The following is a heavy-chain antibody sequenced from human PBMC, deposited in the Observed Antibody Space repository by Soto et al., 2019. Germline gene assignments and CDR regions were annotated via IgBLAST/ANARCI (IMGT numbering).Heavy chain of an antibody. CDR1: GGSVSSSSYY. D-gene: IGHD3-22*01. CDR3: ARRGYYDSSGYYRRDY. Sequence: SETLSLTCTVSGGSVSSSSYYWGWIRQPPGKGLEWIGSIYYSGSTYYNPSLKSRVTISVDTSKNQFSLKLSSVTAADTAVYYCARRGYYDSSGYYRRDYWGQGTLVTVSS. CDR2: IYYSGST. J-gene: IGHJ4*02. V-gene: IGHV4-39*01.